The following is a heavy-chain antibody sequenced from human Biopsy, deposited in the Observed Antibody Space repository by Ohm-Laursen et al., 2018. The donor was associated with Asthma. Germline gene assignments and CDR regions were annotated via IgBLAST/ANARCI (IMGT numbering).Heavy chain of an antibody. D-gene: IGHD3-10*01. CDR2: IYPGDSDA. CDR3: ARLAYGSGSFFDF. CDR1: GYSFTSYL. Sequence: ESLRISCKGSGYSFTSYLIGWVRQMPGKGLEWMGIIYPGDSDARYSPSFQGQVTISADKSISTAYLQWSSLKASDTAIYYCARLAYGSGSFFDFWGQGTLVTVAS. J-gene: IGHJ4*02. V-gene: IGHV5-51*01.